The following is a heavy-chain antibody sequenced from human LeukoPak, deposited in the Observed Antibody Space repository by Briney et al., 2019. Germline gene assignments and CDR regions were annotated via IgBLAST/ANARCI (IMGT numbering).Heavy chain of an antibody. J-gene: IGHJ5*02. Sequence: SETLSLTCTVSGYSISSGYYWGWIRQPPGKGLEWIGSIYHSGSSYYNPSLKSRVTISLDTSKNEFSLKLSSVTAADTAVYYCARRSSSWQNWFDPWGQGTLVTVSS. CDR1: GYSISSGYY. V-gene: IGHV4-38-2*02. CDR3: ARRSSSWQNWFDP. D-gene: IGHD6-13*01. CDR2: IYHSGSS.